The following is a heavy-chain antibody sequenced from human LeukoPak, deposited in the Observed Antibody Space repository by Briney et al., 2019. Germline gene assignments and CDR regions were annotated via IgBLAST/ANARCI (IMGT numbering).Heavy chain of an antibody. D-gene: IGHD5-18*01. Sequence: SETLSLTCTVSGYSISSGYYWGWIRQPPGKGLEWIGSIYHSGSTYYNPSLKSRVTISVDTSKNQFSLKLSSVTAADTAVYYCARYSYGLISSWGQGTLVTVSS. CDR3: ARYSYGLISS. J-gene: IGHJ4*02. CDR2: IYHSGST. CDR1: GYSISSGYY. V-gene: IGHV4-38-2*02.